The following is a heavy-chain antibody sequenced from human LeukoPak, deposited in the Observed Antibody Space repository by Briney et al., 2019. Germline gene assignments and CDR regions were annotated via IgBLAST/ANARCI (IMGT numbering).Heavy chain of an antibody. D-gene: IGHD4-23*01. CDR3: ARDRYTVVSWYFDL. V-gene: IGHV4-31*03. CDR2: IYYSGST. CDR1: GGSISSGGYY. Sequence: SETLFLTCTVSGGSISSGGYYWSWIRQHPGKGLEWIGYIYYSGSTYYNPSLKSRATISVDTSKNQFSLKLSSVTAADTAVYYCARDRYTVVSWYFDLWGRGTLVTVSS. J-gene: IGHJ2*01.